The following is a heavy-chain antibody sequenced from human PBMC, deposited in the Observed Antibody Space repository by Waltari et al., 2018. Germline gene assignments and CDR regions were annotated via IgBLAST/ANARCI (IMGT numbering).Heavy chain of an antibody. V-gene: IGHV4-4*02. Sequence: RWVRQSPDKGREGIGQGHRNGRTNYNPSLASRAIVSLDSSMNQFSLRILSATAADTTVYYCARDLGRGLFLDSWGQGTLVTVSP. D-gene: IGHD2-15*01. CDR3: ARDLGRGLFLDS. CDR2: GHRNGRT. J-gene: IGHJ4*02.